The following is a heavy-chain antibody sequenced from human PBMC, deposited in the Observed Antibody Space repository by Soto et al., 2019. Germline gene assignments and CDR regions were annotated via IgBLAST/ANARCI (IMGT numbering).Heavy chain of an antibody. V-gene: IGHV3-23*01. J-gene: IGHJ5*02. CDR3: AKRGTYSSSSPWFDP. CDR2: ISGSGGST. CDR1: GFTFSSYA. D-gene: IGHD6-6*01. Sequence: GGSLRLSCAASGFTFSSYAMSWVRQAPGKGLEWVSAISGSGGSTYYADSVKGRFTISRDNSKNTLYLQMNSLRAEDTAVYYCAKRGTYSSSSPWFDPWGQGTLVTVSS.